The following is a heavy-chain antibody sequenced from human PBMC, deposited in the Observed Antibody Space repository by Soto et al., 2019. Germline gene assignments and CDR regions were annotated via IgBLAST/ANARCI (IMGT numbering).Heavy chain of an antibody. CDR1: GFTFSSYA. CDR3: VKDEPLEYNSSATEYFHH. J-gene: IGHJ1*01. CDR2: ISSNGGST. Sequence: GGSLRLSCSASGFTFSSYAMHWVRQAPGKGLEYVSAISSNGGSTYYADSVKGRFTISRDNSKNTLYLQMSSLRAEDTAVYYCVKDEPLEYNSSATEYFHHWGQGTLVTVSS. D-gene: IGHD6-6*01. V-gene: IGHV3-64D*08.